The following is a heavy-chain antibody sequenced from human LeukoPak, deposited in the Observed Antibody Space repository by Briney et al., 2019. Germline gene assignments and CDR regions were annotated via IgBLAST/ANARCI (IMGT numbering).Heavy chain of an antibody. V-gene: IGHV3-48*04. CDR2: ISSSGSTI. J-gene: IGHJ4*02. Sequence: GGSLRLSCAASGFTFSSYGIHWVRQAPGKGLEWVSYISSSGSTIYYADSVKGRFTISRDNAKNSLYLQMNSLRAEDTAVYYCAREIVAAAGREDWGQGTLVTVSS. CDR1: GFTFSSYG. CDR3: AREIVAAAGRED. D-gene: IGHD6-13*01.